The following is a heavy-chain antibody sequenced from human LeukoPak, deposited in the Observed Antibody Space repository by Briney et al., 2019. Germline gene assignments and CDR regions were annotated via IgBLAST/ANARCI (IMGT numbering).Heavy chain of an antibody. Sequence: PGRSLRLSCAASGFTFRNYGMHWVRQAPGKGLEWVAVISYDGSNKYYVDSVKGRFTISRDNSKRTLFLQTDSLRGEDTAVYYCANGGYYSLDSWGQGTLVTVSS. V-gene: IGHV3-30*18. CDR2: ISYDGSNK. CDR1: GFTFRNYG. J-gene: IGHJ4*02. CDR3: ANGGYYSLDS. D-gene: IGHD2-15*01.